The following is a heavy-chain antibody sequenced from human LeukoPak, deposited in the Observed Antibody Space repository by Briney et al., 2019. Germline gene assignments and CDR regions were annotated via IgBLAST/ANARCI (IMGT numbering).Heavy chain of an antibody. D-gene: IGHD6-13*01. CDR2: ISYDGSNK. CDR1: GFTFSSYG. V-gene: IGHV3-30*18. CDR3: AKVPHRGIAAAVDY. Sequence: PGGSLRLSCAASGFTFSSYGMHWVRQAPGKGLEWVAVISYDGSNKYYADSVKGRFTISRDNSKNTLYLQMNSLRAEDTAVYYCAKVPHRGIAAAVDYWGQGTLVTVSS. J-gene: IGHJ4*02.